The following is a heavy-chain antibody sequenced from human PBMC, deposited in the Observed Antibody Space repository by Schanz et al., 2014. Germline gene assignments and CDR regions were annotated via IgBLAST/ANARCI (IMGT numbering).Heavy chain of an antibody. CDR1: GFSFDSYN. D-gene: IGHD1-1*01. Sequence: EVQLVESGGGLVKPGGSLRLSCTASGFSFDSYNMNWVRQSPGKGLEWVAFLSFDSRHIYYADSVKGRFTISRDNAKGSWHPQRNSRRADDTAVYYCARDGVAATTDFEYWGQGALVTVSS. CDR2: LSFDSRHI. CDR3: ARDGVAATTDFEY. V-gene: IGHV3-21*06. J-gene: IGHJ4*02.